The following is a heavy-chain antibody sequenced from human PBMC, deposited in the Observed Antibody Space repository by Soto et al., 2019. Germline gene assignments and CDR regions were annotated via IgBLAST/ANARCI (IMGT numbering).Heavy chain of an antibody. CDR3: ARGPQLEPRFDY. V-gene: IGHV4-31*03. CDR2: IYYSGST. CDR1: GGSISSGGYY. D-gene: IGHD1-1*01. J-gene: IGHJ4*02. Sequence: PSETLSLTCTVSGGSISSGGYYWSWIRQHPGKGLEWIGYIYYSGSTYYNPSLKSRVTISVDTSKNQFSLKLSSVTAADTAVYYCARGPQLEPRFDYWGQGTLVTVSS.